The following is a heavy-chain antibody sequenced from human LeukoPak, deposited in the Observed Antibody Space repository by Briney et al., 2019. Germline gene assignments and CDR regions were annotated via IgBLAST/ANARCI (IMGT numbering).Heavy chain of an antibody. CDR2: IGGSGNRT. CDR1: GFTFSSYA. D-gene: IGHD1-26*01. J-gene: IGHJ2*01. CDR3: AKDRTVGASYWYFDL. V-gene: IGHV3-23*01. Sequence: AGGSLRLSCAASGFTFSSYAMSWVRQAPGKGLEWVSSIGGSGNRTYYADSVKGRFTISRDSSKNTLFLQMNTLRAEDTAIYYCAKDRTVGASYWYFDLWGRGTLVTVSS.